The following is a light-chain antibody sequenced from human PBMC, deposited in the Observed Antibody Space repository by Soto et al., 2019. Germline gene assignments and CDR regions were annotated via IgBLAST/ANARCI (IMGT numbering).Light chain of an antibody. Sequence: DIQITQSPSSLSASVGDRVTITFQASQNINNYLNWYQVEPGRAPKLLIYDASNLEAGVPSRFRGSGSGTDFTFTISRLQPEDIATYYCQQYENLPTFGQGTLLEIK. CDR1: QNINNY. CDR3: QQYENLPT. J-gene: IGKJ5*01. V-gene: IGKV1-33*01. CDR2: DAS.